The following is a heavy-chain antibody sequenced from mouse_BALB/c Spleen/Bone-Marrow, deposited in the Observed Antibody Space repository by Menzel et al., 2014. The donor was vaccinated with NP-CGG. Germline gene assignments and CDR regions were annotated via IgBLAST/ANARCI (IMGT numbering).Heavy chain of an antibody. Sequence: VQLQQSGAELVRPGASVKLSCKASGYTFTSYWMNWVKQRPEQGLEWIGRIDPYDSETHHNQKFKDKAILTVDKSSSTAYMQLSSLTSEDSAVYYCASYDGYPWFAYWGQGTLVTVSA. CDR2: IDPYDSET. D-gene: IGHD2-3*01. J-gene: IGHJ3*01. V-gene: IGHV1-74*01. CDR3: ASYDGYPWFAY. CDR1: GYTFTSYW.